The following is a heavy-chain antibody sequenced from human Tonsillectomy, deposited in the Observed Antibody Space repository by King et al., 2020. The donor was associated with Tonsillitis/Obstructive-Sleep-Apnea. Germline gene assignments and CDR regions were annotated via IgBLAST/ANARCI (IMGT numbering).Heavy chain of an antibody. D-gene: IGHD4-11*01. J-gene: IGHJ4*02. CDR2: IKHSGST. CDR1: GGSFSGYY. V-gene: IGHV4-34*01. CDR3: ARGRDYSNYFDY. Sequence: VQLQQWGAGLLKPSETLSLPCAVYGGSFSGYYWSWIRQPPGKGLEWIGEIKHSGSTNYTPSLKSRVTISVDTSKNQFSLKLSSVTAADTAVYYCARGRDYSNYFDYWGQGTLVTVSS.